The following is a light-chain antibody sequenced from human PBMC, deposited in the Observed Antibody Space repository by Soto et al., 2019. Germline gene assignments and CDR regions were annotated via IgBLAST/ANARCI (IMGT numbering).Light chain of an antibody. V-gene: IGLV1-47*01. Sequence: QLVLTQLPSASGTPGQRVTISCSGSSSNIGSNYVYWYQQPPGTAPKLLIYRSNQRPSGVPDRFSGSKSGTSASLALSGLRSEDEAHYYCAAWDDSLSGVVFGGGTKLTVL. CDR2: RSN. CDR3: AAWDDSLSGVV. J-gene: IGLJ2*01. CDR1: SSNIGSNY.